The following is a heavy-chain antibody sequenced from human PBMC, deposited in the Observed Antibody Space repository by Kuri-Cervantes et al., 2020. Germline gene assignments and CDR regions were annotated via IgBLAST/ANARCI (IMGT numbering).Heavy chain of an antibody. Sequence: SVKVSFKASGYTFTYRYLHWVRQAPGQALEWMGWITPFNGNTNYAQKFQDRVTITRDRSMSTAYMELNSLRSEDTAMYYCARSGDSSGWYSIDYWGQGTLVTVSS. CDR3: ARSGDSSGWYSIDY. CDR1: GYTFTYRY. D-gene: IGHD6-19*01. J-gene: IGHJ4*02. CDR2: ITPFNGNT. V-gene: IGHV1-45*02.